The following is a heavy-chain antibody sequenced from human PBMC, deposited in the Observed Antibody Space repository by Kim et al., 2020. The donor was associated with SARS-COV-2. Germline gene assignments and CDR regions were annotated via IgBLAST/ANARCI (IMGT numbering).Heavy chain of an antibody. CDR3: ARGLYGSGSP. CDR1: GGSFSGYY. V-gene: IGHV4-34*01. J-gene: IGHJ4*02. CDR2: INHSGST. D-gene: IGHD3-10*01. Sequence: SETLSLTCAVYGGSFSGYYWSWIRQPPGKGLEWIGEINHSGSTNYNPSLKSRVTISVDTSKNQFSLKLSSVTAADTAVYYCARGLYGSGSPWGQGTLVT.